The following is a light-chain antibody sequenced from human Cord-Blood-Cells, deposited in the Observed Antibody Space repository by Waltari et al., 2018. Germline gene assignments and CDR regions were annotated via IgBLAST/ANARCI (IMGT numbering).Light chain of an antibody. Sequence: QSALTQPRSVSGSPGQSVTISCTGTSSAVGGSNSVSWYQQPPGKAPTLMIYDVSKRPSGVPDRFSGSKSGNTASLTISGLQAEDEADYYCCSYAGSYTWVFGGGTKLTVL. CDR3: CSYAGSYTWV. CDR2: DVS. V-gene: IGLV2-11*01. J-gene: IGLJ3*02. CDR1: SSAVGGSNS.